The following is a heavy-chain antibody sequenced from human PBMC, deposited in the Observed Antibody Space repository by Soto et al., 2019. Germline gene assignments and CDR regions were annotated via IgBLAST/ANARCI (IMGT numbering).Heavy chain of an antibody. D-gene: IGHD6-19*01. CDR3: TRAPRGIIVAPDY. V-gene: IGHV1-69*02. Sequence: SVKVSCKASGGTFSSYTISWVRQAPGQGLEWMGRIIPILGIANYAQKFRGRVTVSTDTSISTTYMELSSLTSEDTAVYYCTRAPRGIIVAPDYWGQGTLVTVSS. CDR1: GGTFSSYT. J-gene: IGHJ4*02. CDR2: IIPILGIA.